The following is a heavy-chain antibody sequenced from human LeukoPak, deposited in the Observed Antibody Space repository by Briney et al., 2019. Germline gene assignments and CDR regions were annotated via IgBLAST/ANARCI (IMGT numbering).Heavy chain of an antibody. D-gene: IGHD2-21*02. CDR2: ISGSDAGT. CDR1: GFTFNNYA. V-gene: IGHV3-23*01. J-gene: IGHJ4*02. Sequence: PGGSLRLSCAASGFTFNNYAMSWVRQAPGKGLEWVSAISGSDAGTYYADSVKGRFTISRDNAKNSLYLQMNSLRVEDTAVYYCAREPHEAYCGGDCYSSVYFDDWGQGTLVTVSS. CDR3: AREPHEAYCGGDCYSSVYFDD.